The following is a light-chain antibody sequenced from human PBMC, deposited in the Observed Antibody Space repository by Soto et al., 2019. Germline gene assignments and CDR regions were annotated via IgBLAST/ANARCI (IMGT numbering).Light chain of an antibody. V-gene: IGLV9-49*01. CDR2: VGTGGIVG. Sequence: QLVLTQPPSASASLGASVTLTCTLSSGYSSYKVDWYQQRPGKGPRFVMRVGTGGIVGSKGDGIPDRFSVLGSGLNRYLTINNIQEEDESDYHCGADHGSGSNFVYVFGPGTKVTVL. CDR1: SGYSSYK. J-gene: IGLJ1*01. CDR3: GADHGSGSNFVYV.